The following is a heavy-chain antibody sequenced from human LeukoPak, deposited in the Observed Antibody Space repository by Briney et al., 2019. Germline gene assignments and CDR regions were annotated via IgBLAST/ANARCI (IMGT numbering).Heavy chain of an antibody. V-gene: IGHV4-4*07. D-gene: IGHD3-22*01. CDR2: IYTSGNT. CDR3: ARDWLNYYDSSGYVDGMDV. J-gene: IGHJ6*02. CDR1: GGSIRRYY. Sequence: PETLSLTCTLSGGSIRRYYWSWIRQPAGKGLEWIGRIYTSGNTNYNPSLKSRVTMSVDTSKTQFSLKLSSVAAADTAVYYCARDWLNYYDSSGYVDGMDVWGQGTTVTVSS.